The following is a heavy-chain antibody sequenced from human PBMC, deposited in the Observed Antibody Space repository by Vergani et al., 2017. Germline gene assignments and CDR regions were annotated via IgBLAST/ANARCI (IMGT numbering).Heavy chain of an antibody. CDR3: SCSRSLDYYYGMDV. V-gene: IGHV1-2*02. CDR2: INPNSGGT. D-gene: IGHD2-15*01. CDR1: GYTFIGYY. J-gene: IGHJ6*02. Sequence: QVQLVQSGAEVKKPGASVKVSCKASGYTFIGYYMHWVRQAPGQGLEWMGRINPNSGGTNYAQKFQGRVTMTRDTSISTAYMELSRLRSDDTAVYYYSCSRSLDYYYGMDVWGQGTSVTVSS.